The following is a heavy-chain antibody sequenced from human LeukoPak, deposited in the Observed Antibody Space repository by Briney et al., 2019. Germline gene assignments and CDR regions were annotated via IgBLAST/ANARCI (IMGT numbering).Heavy chain of an antibody. Sequence: GASGKVSCKASGYTFTRYGISWVRQAPGQGLEWMGWISAYNGNTNYAQKLQGRVTMTTDTSTSTAYMELRSLRSDDTAVYYCARDHLYHYGSGSYPALGYWGQGTLVTVSS. D-gene: IGHD3-10*01. J-gene: IGHJ4*02. CDR2: ISAYNGNT. CDR1: GYTFTRYG. V-gene: IGHV1-18*01. CDR3: ARDHLYHYGSGSYPALGY.